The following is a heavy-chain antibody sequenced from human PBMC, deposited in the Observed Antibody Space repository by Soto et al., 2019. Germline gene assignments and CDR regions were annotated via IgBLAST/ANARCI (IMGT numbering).Heavy chain of an antibody. Sequence: PGGSLRLSCAASGFTFSSYAMSWVRQAPGKGLEWVSAISGSGGSTYYAESVKGRFTISRDNSKNTLYLQMNSLRAEDTAVYYCATLSGDYYYYGMDVWGQGTTVTVSS. CDR3: ATLSGDYYYYGMDV. V-gene: IGHV3-23*01. CDR1: GFTFSSYA. J-gene: IGHJ6*02. CDR2: ISGSGGST.